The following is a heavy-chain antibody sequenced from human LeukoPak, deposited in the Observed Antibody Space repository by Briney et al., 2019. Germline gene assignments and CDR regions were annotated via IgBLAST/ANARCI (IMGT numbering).Heavy chain of an antibody. J-gene: IGHJ4*02. CDR3: ARSVETANSKN. CDR1: GYIFTHNY. CDR2: INPSGGSS. V-gene: IGHV1-46*01. D-gene: IGHD5-18*01. Sequence: ASVKVSCKTSGYIFTHNYIHWVRQAPGQGLEWMGIINPSGGSSYYAQKFQGRLTLTSDVSTSTMYMDLRSLRSEDTAFYYCARSVETANSKNWGQGTLVRVSS.